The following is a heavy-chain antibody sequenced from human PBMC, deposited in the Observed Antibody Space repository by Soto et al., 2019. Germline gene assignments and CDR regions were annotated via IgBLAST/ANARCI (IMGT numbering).Heavy chain of an antibody. CDR2: IYYSGST. J-gene: IGHJ5*02. Sequence: QLQLQESGPGLVKPSETLSLTCTVSGGSISSRGYYWGWIRQPPGKGLEWIGTIYYSGSTYYNPSLKSRVTISVDTSTNQFSLQLSSVTAADTAVYYCATSNWFDPWGQGTLVTVSS. CDR3: ATSNWFDP. CDR1: GGSISSRGYY. V-gene: IGHV4-39*01.